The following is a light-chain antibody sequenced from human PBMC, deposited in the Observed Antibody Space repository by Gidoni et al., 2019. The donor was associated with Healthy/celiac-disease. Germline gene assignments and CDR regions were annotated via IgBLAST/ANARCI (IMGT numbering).Light chain of an antibody. CDR2: AAS. Sequence: DIQMTQSPSSLSASVGDRVTITCRASQSISSYLNWYQQKPGKAPKLLIYAASSLQSGVPSRFSGSGSGTDFTLTISSLQPEDFATYYCQQSYSNLRXVXQGTKVEIK. J-gene: IGKJ1*01. CDR3: QQSYSNLRX. V-gene: IGKV1-39*01. CDR1: QSISSY.